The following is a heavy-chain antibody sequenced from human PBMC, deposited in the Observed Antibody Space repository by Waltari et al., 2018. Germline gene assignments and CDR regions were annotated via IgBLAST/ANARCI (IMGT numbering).Heavy chain of an antibody. CDR2: IIPIFGTA. J-gene: IGHJ2*01. D-gene: IGHD6-19*01. V-gene: IGHV1-69*01. CDR1: GCTFSSYA. Sequence: QVQLVQSGAEGKKPGSSVKVSCKASGCTFSSYAISWVRPAPGPGREWRGGIIPIFGTANYAQKFQGRVTITADESTSTAYMELSSLRSEDTAVYYCARDLLPQAVHSSGWYYWYFDLWGRGTLVTVSS. CDR3: ARDLLPQAVHSSGWYYWYFDL.